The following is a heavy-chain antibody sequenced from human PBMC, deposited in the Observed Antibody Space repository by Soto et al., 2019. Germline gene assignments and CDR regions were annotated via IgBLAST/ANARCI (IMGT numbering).Heavy chain of an antibody. V-gene: IGHV3-30-3*01. CDR3: ARADYYDSRTFDY. CDR2: ISYDGSNK. D-gene: IGHD3-22*01. J-gene: IGHJ4*02. Sequence: GGSLRLSCAASGFTFSSYAMHWVRQAPGKGLEWVAVISYDGSNKYYADSVKGRFTISRDNSKNTLYLQMNSLRAEDTAVYYCARADYYDSRTFDYWGQGTLVTVSS. CDR1: GFTFSSYA.